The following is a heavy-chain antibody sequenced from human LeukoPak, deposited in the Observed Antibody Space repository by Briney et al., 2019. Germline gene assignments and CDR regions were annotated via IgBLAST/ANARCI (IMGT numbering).Heavy chain of an antibody. CDR3: ARVGVQRTFDY. CDR1: GYSISSGYY. J-gene: IGHJ4*02. CDR2: IYHSGST. V-gene: IGHV4-38-2*01. Sequence: SETLSLTCAVSGYSISSGYYWGWIRQPPGKGLEWIGSIYHSGSTYYNPSLKSRVTISVDTSKNQFSLKLSSVTAADTAVYYCARVGVQRTFDYWGQGTLSPSPQ. D-gene: IGHD5-18*01.